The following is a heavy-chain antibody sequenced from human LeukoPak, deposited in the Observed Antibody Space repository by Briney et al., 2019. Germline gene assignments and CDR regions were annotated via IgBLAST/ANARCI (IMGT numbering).Heavy chain of an antibody. D-gene: IGHD6-25*01. CDR1: GYTFTSYD. CDR2: MNPNSGNT. CDR3: ARDGGGSGWHGGPLNWFDP. J-gene: IGHJ5*02. V-gene: IGHV1-8*01. Sequence: GASVKVSCKASGYTFTSYDINWVRQATGQGLEWMGWMNPNSGNTGYAQKFQGRVTMTRNTSISTAYMELSSLRSEDTAVYYCARDGGGSGWHGGPLNWFDPWGQGTLVTVSS.